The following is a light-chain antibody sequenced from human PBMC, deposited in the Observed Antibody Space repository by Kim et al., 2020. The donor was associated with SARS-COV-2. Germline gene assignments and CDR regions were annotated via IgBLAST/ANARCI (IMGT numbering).Light chain of an antibody. V-gene: IGKV1-33*01. J-gene: IGKJ5*01. CDR3: QQNDAFPIT. CDR2: DVS. CDR1: QVIRKF. Sequence: GDRVTITCQATQVIRKFLNWYQQRPGKAPQLLIYDVSNLQTGVPSRFSGSGYGTEFTLTISSLQPEDFATYYCQQNDAFPITFGQGTRLEIK.